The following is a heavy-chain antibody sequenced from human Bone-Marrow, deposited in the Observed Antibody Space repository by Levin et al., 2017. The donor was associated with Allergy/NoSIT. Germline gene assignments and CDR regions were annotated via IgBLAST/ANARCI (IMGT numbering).Heavy chain of an antibody. CDR3: ARVNDILTGYDAFDI. CDR1: GFTFSSYA. D-gene: IGHD3-9*01. V-gene: IGHV3-30-3*01. CDR2: ISYDGSNK. J-gene: IGHJ3*02. Sequence: GESLKISCAASGFTFSSYAMHWVRQAPGKGLEWVAVISYDGSNKYYADSVKGRFTISRDNSKNTLYLQMNSLRAEDTAVYYCARVNDILTGYDAFDIWGQGTMVTVSS.